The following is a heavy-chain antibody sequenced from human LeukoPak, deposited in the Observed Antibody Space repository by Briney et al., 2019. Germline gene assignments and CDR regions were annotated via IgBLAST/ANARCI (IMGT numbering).Heavy chain of an antibody. J-gene: IGHJ4*02. CDR2: ISYDGNTI. V-gene: IGHV3-30*03. CDR1: GFSFSSYG. Sequence: GRSLRLSCAASGFSFSSYGMHWVRQAPGKGLEWLTVISYDGNTIYYADSVKGRFTISRDNSKNTLYLQMNSLRAEDTAVYYCARDKEGYSGYDYYFDYWGQGTLVTVSS. CDR3: ARDKEGYSGYDYYFDY. D-gene: IGHD5-12*01.